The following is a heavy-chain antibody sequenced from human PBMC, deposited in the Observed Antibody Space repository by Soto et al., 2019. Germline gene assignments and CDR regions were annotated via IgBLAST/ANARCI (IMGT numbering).Heavy chain of an antibody. J-gene: IGHJ5*02. Sequence: PSETQSLTRTFSGGNIRSYYWSWIRQPPGKGLEWIGYIYYSGSTNYNPSLKSRVTISVDTSKNQFSLKLSSVTAADTAVYYCARGPSNWFDPWGQGTLVTVSS. CDR2: IYYSGST. V-gene: IGHV4-59*01. CDR1: GGNIRSYY. CDR3: ARGPSNWFDP.